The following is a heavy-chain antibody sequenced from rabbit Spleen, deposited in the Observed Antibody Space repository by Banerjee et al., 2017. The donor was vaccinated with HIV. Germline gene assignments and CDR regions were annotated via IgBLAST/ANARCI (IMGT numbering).Heavy chain of an antibody. CDR1: GFSFSSNYW. CDR3: AREDVGGSVSL. J-gene: IGHJ6*01. D-gene: IGHD1-1*01. V-gene: IGHV1S45*01. CDR2: IYPITDTT. Sequence: QEQLEESGGDLVKPEGSLTLTCTASGFSFSSNYWICWVRQAPGKGLEWIGIIYPITDTTYYANWVNGRFTISSDNARNTVDLQMNSLTAADTATYFCAREDVGGSVSLWGPGTLVTVS.